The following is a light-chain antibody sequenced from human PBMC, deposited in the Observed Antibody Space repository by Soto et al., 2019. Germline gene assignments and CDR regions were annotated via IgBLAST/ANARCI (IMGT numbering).Light chain of an antibody. Sequence: EIVLTQSPATLSLSPGERATLSCRASQSVSSYLAWYQQKPGQAPRLLIYDASHRATGIPARFSGSGSGTDFTLTISSREPEDFAVYYWQQRSNWPPVTFGGGTKVEIK. CDR2: DAS. J-gene: IGKJ4*01. V-gene: IGKV3-11*01. CDR3: QQRSNWPPVT. CDR1: QSVSSY.